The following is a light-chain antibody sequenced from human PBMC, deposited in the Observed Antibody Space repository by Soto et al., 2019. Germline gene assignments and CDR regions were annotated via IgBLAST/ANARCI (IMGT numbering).Light chain of an antibody. CDR3: QQYYDWPRT. V-gene: IGKV3-15*01. CDR1: QSVSSSY. CDR2: GES. Sequence: EIVLTQSPGTLSLSPGERATLSCRASQSVSSSYLAWYQQKPGQAPRLLIYGESARATGIPARFSGSGSGTEFTLTISSLQSEDFAVYFCQQYYDWPRTFGQGTKVDIK. J-gene: IGKJ1*01.